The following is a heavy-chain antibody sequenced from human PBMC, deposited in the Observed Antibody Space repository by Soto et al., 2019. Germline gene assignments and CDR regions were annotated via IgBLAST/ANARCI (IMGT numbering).Heavy chain of an antibody. V-gene: IGHV3-15*01. J-gene: IGHJ4*02. CDR2: IKSKTDGGTT. D-gene: IGHD3-16*02. CDR1: EFTFTYAW. Sequence: GVLRLSCAASEFTFTYAWMSWVRQAPGKGLEWVGRIKSKTDGGTTDYAAPVKGRFTISRDESQNTLYLQMNSQKTEDTAVYYCTSLYYGHWGQGTLVTVSS. CDR3: TSLYYGH.